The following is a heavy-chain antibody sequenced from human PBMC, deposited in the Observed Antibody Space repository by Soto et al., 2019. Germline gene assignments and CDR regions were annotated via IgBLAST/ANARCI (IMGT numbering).Heavy chain of an antibody. J-gene: IGHJ4*02. V-gene: IGHV3-30*18. CDR2: ISYDGTNQ. CDR3: AKDPSHITSPHFDY. Sequence: VQLVESGGGLVQPGGSLRLSCAASGFTFSYYYMSGVRQAPGKGLEWVAVISYDGTNQYYEDSVKGRFTISRDNSKNTLYLQMNSLRAEDTAVYYCAKDPSHITSPHFDYWGQGTLLTVS. CDR1: GFTFSYYY. D-gene: IGHD2-2*01.